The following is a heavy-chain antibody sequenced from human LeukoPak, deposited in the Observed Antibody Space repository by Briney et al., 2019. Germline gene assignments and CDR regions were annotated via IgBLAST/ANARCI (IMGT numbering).Heavy chain of an antibody. CDR2: IYYSGST. Sequence: SETLSLTCTVSGGSISSGDYYWSWIRQPPGKGLEWIGYIYYSGSTYYNPSLKSRVTISVDTSKSQFSLKLSSVTAADTAVYYCARARYDFWSNYYYGMDVWGQGTTVTVSS. J-gene: IGHJ6*02. CDR3: ARARYDFWSNYYYGMDV. D-gene: IGHD3-3*01. CDR1: GGSISSGDYY. V-gene: IGHV4-30-4*01.